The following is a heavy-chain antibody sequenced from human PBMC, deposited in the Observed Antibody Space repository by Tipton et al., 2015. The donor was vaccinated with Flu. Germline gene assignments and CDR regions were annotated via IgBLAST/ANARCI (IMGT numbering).Heavy chain of an antibody. D-gene: IGHD3-10*01. CDR1: NYSLSSGYY. V-gene: IGHV4-38-2*02. J-gene: IGHJ4*02. CDR3: ARSYIGFPHIY. CDR2: IHYRGST. Sequence: TLSLTCSVSNYSLSSGYYWGWIRQPPGKGLEWIGSIHYRGSTFYNPSLESRVTISVDTSRNHFSLKVNSVTAADTAIYYCARSYIGFPHIYWGQGRLVTVSS.